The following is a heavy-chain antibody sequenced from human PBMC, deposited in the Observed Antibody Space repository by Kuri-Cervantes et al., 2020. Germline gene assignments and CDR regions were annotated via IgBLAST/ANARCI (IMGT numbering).Heavy chain of an antibody. Sequence: GESLKISCVASGFTFTKYGMTWVRQAPGKGLDWVSSVSDGGGHTYYADSVQGRFTMSRDNAKNSLYLQMNSLRAEDTAVYYCARGVGSGSYSYYYYYMDVWGKGTTVTVSS. CDR2: VSDGGGHT. CDR1: GFTFTKYG. J-gene: IGHJ6*03. V-gene: IGHV3-21*03. D-gene: IGHD3-10*01. CDR3: ARGVGSGSYSYYYYYMDV.